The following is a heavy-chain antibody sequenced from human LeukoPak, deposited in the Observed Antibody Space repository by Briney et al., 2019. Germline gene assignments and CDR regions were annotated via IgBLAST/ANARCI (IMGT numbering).Heavy chain of an antibody. Sequence: ASVKVSCKASGYTLTSYGISWVRQAPGQGLEGMGWISAYNGNTNYAQKLQGRVTMTTDTSTSTAYMELRSLRSDDTAVYYCARDRADYGDLSWFDPWGQGTLVTVSS. D-gene: IGHD4-17*01. CDR1: GYTLTSYG. CDR3: ARDRADYGDLSWFDP. CDR2: ISAYNGNT. J-gene: IGHJ5*02. V-gene: IGHV1-18*01.